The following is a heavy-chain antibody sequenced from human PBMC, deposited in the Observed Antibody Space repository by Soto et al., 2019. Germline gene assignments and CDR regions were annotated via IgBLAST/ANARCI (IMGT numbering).Heavy chain of an antibody. CDR3: ARNTYGDSSDAFDI. J-gene: IGHJ3*02. CDR2: IIPIFGTA. V-gene: IGHV1-69*13. CDR1: GGTFSSYA. D-gene: IGHD4-17*01. Sequence: SVKVSCKASGGTFSSYAISWVRQAPGQGLEWMGGIIPIFGTANYAQKFQGRVTITADESTSTAYMELSSLRSEDTAVYYCARNTYGDSSDAFDIWGQGTMVTVSS.